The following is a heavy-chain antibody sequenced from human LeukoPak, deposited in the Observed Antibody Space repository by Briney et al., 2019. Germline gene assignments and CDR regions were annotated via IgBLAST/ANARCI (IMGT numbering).Heavy chain of an antibody. V-gene: IGHV4-59*01. D-gene: IGHD3-9*01. Sequence: SETLSLTCAVYGGSFSDYYWSWIRQPPGKGLEWIGYISYSGSTKYNPSLKSRVTISVDTSKNQFSLKLSSVTAADTAVYYCARENDILTGYSSMDVWGQGTTVTASS. CDR2: ISYSGST. CDR1: GGSFSDYY. CDR3: ARENDILTGYSSMDV. J-gene: IGHJ6*02.